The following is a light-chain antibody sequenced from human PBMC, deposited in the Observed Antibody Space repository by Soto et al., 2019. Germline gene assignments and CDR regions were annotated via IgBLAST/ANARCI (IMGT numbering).Light chain of an antibody. Sequence: QSVLTQPASVSGSPGQSITISCTGTSSDVGSYNLVSWYQQHPGKAPKLMIYEGSKRPSGVSNRFSGSKSGNTASLTISGLQAEDEADYYCCSYAGSQGVVFGGGTKLTVL. CDR2: EGS. CDR1: SSDVGSYNL. V-gene: IGLV2-23*01. CDR3: CSYAGSQGVV. J-gene: IGLJ2*01.